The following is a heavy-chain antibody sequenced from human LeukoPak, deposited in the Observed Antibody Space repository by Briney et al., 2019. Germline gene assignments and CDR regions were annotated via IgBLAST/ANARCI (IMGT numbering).Heavy chain of an antibody. CDR2: VNPNSGGT. D-gene: IGHD4-17*01. CDR3: ARGGIVHGDYTVQGLNYFDY. CDR1: GYTFTDCY. V-gene: IGHV1-2*04. Sequence: GASVKVSCKASGYTFTDCYMHWVRQAPGQGLEWMGWVNPNSGGTNYAQKFQGWVTMTRDTSSSTAYMELSRLTSDDTAVYYCARGGIVHGDYTVQGLNYFDYWGQGTLVTVSS. J-gene: IGHJ4*02.